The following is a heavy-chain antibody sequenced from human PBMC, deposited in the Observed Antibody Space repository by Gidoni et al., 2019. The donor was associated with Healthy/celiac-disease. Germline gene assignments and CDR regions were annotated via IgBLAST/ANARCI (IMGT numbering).Heavy chain of an antibody. Sequence: QVPLVEAGGGVVKPGGSRRDCWGAAGVTCGSYGMHWVRQAPGKGLEWVAVISYDGSNKYYADSVKGRFTISRDNSKNTLYLQMNSLRAEDTAVYYCAKDPLYGSGSYYLDYFDYWGQGTLVTVSS. D-gene: IGHD3-10*01. CDR2: ISYDGSNK. J-gene: IGHJ4*02. CDR3: AKDPLYGSGSYYLDYFDY. CDR1: GVTCGSYG. V-gene: IGHV3-30*18.